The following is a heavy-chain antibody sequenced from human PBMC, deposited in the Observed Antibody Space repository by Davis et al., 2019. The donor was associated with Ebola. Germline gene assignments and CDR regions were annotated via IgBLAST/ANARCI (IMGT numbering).Heavy chain of an antibody. J-gene: IGHJ4*02. D-gene: IGHD3-22*01. V-gene: IGHV3-23*01. CDR3: TTDLTYDSSGYLFKVISPFDY. Sequence: GESLKISCAASEFTFSGYAMSWVRQAPGKGLEWVSAISGSGGSTYYADSVKGRFTISRDNSKNTLYLQMNSLKTEDTAVYYCTTDLTYDSSGYLFKVISPFDYWGQGTLVTVSS. CDR2: ISGSGGST. CDR1: EFTFSGYA.